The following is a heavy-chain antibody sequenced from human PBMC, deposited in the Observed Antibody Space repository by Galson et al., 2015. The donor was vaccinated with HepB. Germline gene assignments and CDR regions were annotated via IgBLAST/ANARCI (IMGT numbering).Heavy chain of an antibody. Sequence: SLRLSCAASGFTFSSYAMHWVRQAPGKGLEWVAVISYDGSNKYYADSVKGRFTISRDNPKNTLYLQMNSLRAEDTAVYYCARDLTRNYYGSGSYYSPWGQGTLVTVSS. CDR1: GFTFSSYA. J-gene: IGHJ5*02. V-gene: IGHV3-30*04. CDR2: ISYDGSNK. CDR3: ARDLTRNYYGSGSYYSP. D-gene: IGHD3-10*01.